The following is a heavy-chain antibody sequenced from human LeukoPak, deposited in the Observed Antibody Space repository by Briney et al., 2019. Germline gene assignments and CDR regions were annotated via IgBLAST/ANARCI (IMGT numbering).Heavy chain of an antibody. CDR3: ASLPPAQTGDLNLDY. CDR2: IYYSGST. CDR1: GGSISSSSYY. V-gene: IGHV4-39*01. D-gene: IGHD7-27*01. Sequence: SETLSLTCTGSGGSISSSSYYWGWIRQPPGKGLEWIGSIYYSGSTYYNPSLKSRVTISVDTSKNQFSLKLSSVTAADTAVYYCASLPPAQTGDLNLDYWGQGTLVTVSS. J-gene: IGHJ4*02.